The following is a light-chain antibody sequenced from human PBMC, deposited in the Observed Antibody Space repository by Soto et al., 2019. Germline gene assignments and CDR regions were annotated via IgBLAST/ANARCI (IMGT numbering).Light chain of an antibody. Sequence: QSVLTQPPSVSGAPGQRVTISCTGSSSNIGAGYDGHWYQQLPGTAPKLLIYGNSNRPSGVPDRFSGSKSGTSASLAITGLQAEDEADYYCQSYDSSLSALFGGGTKLTVL. V-gene: IGLV1-40*01. CDR1: SSNIGAGYD. CDR2: GNS. J-gene: IGLJ2*01. CDR3: QSYDSSLSAL.